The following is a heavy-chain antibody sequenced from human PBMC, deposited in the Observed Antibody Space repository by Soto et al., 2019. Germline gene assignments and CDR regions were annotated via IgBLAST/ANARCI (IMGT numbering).Heavy chain of an antibody. CDR3: ERRYGDCFDS. V-gene: IGHV4-30-2*01. CDR1: GGSISSGGYS. D-gene: IGHD4-17*01. CDR2: IYHSGST. J-gene: IGHJ4*02. Sequence: PSETLSLTCAVSGGSISSGGYSWSWIRQPPGKGLEWIGYIYHSGSTYYNPSLKSRVTISVDRSKDQFSLKLSSVTAADTAVYYCERRYGDCFDSWGQGTLVTFPS.